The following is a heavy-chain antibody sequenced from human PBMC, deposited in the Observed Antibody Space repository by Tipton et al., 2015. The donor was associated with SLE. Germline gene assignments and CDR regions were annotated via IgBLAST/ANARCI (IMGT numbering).Heavy chain of an antibody. CDR2: INPNSGDT. J-gene: IGHJ2*01. Sequence: QLVQSGAEVKKPGASVKVSCKASGYPFIGYYMHWVRQAPGQGLEWMGRINPNSGDTDSAQKFQGRVTMTRDTSISTAYMELSRVTSDDTAVYYCAKGQTLNRRFLAVSTFGYFDLWGRGTLVTVSS. CDR3: AKGQTLNRRFLAVSTFGYFDL. CDR1: GYPFIGYY. D-gene: IGHD3-3*01. V-gene: IGHV1-2*06.